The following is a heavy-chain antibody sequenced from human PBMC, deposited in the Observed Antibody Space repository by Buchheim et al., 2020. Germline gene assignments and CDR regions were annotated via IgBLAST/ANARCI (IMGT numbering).Heavy chain of an antibody. V-gene: IGHV4-38-2*01. Sequence: QVQLQESGPGLVKPSETLSLTCGVSGYSISRDYYWGWIRQPPGKGLEWIGSIYHSGSTYYNSSLKSRVTISVDTSKNQFSLKLSSVTAADTAVYFRARLWGTTSKFDYWGQGTL. CDR3: ARLWGTTSKFDY. CDR2: IYHSGST. CDR1: GYSISRDYY. J-gene: IGHJ4*02. D-gene: IGHD1-1*01.